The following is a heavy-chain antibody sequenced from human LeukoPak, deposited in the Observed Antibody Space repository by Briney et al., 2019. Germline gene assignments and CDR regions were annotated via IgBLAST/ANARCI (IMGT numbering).Heavy chain of an antibody. Sequence: SETLSLTCTVSGGSISSYYWSWIRQPPGKGLEWIGHIYYSGSTNYNPSLKSRVTISVDTSKNQFSLKLSSVTAADTAVYYCAAYDSSLSAFDIWGQGTMVTVSS. J-gene: IGHJ3*02. D-gene: IGHD3-22*01. V-gene: IGHV4-59*01. CDR1: GGSISSYY. CDR2: IYYSGST. CDR3: AAYDSSLSAFDI.